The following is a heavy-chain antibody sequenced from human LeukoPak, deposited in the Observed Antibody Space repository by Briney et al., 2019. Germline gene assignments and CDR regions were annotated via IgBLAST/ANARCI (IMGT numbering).Heavy chain of an antibody. J-gene: IGHJ4*02. V-gene: IGHV4-4*02. CDR1: GGSIEITNY. Sequence: SGTLSLTCGVSGGSIEITNYWSWVRQAPGKGLEWIGEIAHDGTTNYNPSLRSRVAMSFDRANNQFSLSLTSVTAADTAVYYCTREDRPYCPFAYWGQGVLVTVSS. CDR2: IAHDGTT. CDR3: TREDRPYCPFAY. D-gene: IGHD1-26*01.